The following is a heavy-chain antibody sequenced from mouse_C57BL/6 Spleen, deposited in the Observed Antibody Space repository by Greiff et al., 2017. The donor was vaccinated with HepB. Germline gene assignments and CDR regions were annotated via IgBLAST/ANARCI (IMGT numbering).Heavy chain of an antibody. CDR3: ARWDETPFAY. V-gene: IGHV1-7*01. J-gene: IGHJ3*01. CDR1: GSPLPTSW. CDR2: FNPSSGYT. Sequence: QVQLQQSGAELPKPGASLNLSCRASGSPLPTSWIPWVKQRPGQGLAWIVYFNPSSGYTKYNQKFKDKATLTADKSSSTAYMQLSSLTYEDSAVYYCARWDETPFAYWGQGTLVTVSA. D-gene: IGHD4-1*01.